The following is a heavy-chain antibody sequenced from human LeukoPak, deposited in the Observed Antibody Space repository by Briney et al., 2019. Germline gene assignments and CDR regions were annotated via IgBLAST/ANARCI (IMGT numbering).Heavy chain of an antibody. D-gene: IGHD1-26*01. CDR1: GFTFSNSG. CDR3: AKGGRDTSKYYFDY. CDR2: VWFGESSQ. J-gene: IGHJ4*02. Sequence: GGSLRLSCAASGFTFSNSGMHWVRQAPGKGLEWVAGVWFGESSQSYPDAVKGRFTISRDNSKNPVWLEMNSLRVEDTAVYYCAKGGRDTSKYYFDYWGQGTQVTVSS. V-gene: IGHV3-30*02.